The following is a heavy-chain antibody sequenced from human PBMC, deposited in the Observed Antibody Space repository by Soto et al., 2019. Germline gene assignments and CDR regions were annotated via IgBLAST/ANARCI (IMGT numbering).Heavy chain of an antibody. Sequence: GPSVKVSCKASGYTFTSYYMHWVRQAPGQGLEWMGIINPSGGSTSYDQKFQGRVTMTRDTSTSTVYMELSSLRSEDTAVYYCAREGIAAAGTGDFDYWGQGTRVTVSS. CDR1: GYTFTSYY. CDR2: INPSGGST. V-gene: IGHV1-46*01. D-gene: IGHD6-13*01. J-gene: IGHJ4*02. CDR3: AREGIAAAGTGDFDY.